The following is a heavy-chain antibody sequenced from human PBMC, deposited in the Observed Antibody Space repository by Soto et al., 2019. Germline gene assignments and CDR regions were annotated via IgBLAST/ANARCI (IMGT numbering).Heavy chain of an antibody. V-gene: IGHV4-34*01. CDR1: GGSFSGYY. D-gene: IGHD5-12*01. CDR3: ARKEDGYNRLFDY. Sequence: SETLSLTCAVYGGSFSGYYWSWIRQSPGKGLEWIGEINHSGSTNYNPSLKSRITIAVDSSKNQFSLSLSSVTAADTAFYYCARKEDGYNRLFDYWGQGILVTVSS. CDR2: INHSGST. J-gene: IGHJ4*02.